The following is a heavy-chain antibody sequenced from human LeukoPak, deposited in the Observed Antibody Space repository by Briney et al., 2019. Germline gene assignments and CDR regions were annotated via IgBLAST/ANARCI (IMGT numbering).Heavy chain of an antibody. V-gene: IGHV1-2*02. CDR2: INPNSGGT. D-gene: IGHD6-13*01. J-gene: IGHJ4*02. CDR3: ARDVSSSWYYFDY. Sequence: ASVKVSCKASGYTFTGYYMHWVRQAPGQGLEWMGWINPNSGGTNYAQKFQGRVTMTRDTSISTAYMELSRLRSDDTAVCYCARDVSSSWYYFDYWGQGTLVTVSS. CDR1: GYTFTGYY.